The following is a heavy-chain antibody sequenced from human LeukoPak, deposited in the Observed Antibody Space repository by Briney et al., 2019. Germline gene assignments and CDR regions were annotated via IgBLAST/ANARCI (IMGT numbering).Heavy chain of an antibody. CDR3: AKGLSSSTWADFHY. D-gene: IGHD6-13*01. CDR2: ISGSDGTT. J-gene: IGHJ4*02. Sequence: GGSLRLSCAASGFTFNNHAMSWVRQAPGMGLEWVPGISGSDGTTNYADSVKGRFTVSRDNSKNTLYLQMNSLRGEETAVYYCAKGLSSSTWADFHYWGQGTLVTVSS. CDR1: GFTFNNHA. V-gene: IGHV3-23*01.